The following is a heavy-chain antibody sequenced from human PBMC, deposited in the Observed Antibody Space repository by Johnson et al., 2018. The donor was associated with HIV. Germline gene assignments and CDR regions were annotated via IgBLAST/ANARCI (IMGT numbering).Heavy chain of an antibody. CDR1: GFTIGSYW. D-gene: IGHD6-25*01. Sequence: QVQLVESGGGVVQPGGSLRLSCAASGFTIGSYWMSWVRQAPGKGLEWVAVISYDGSNKYYADSVKGRFTISRDNSKNTLYLQMNSLRAEDTAVYYCAKDSATDPFDIWGQGTMVTVSS. J-gene: IGHJ3*02. V-gene: IGHV3-30*18. CDR2: ISYDGSNK. CDR3: AKDSATDPFDI.